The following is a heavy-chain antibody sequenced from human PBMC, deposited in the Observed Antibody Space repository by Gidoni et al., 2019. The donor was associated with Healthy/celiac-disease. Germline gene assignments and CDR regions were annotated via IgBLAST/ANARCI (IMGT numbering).Heavy chain of an antibody. D-gene: IGHD3-10*01. CDR3: ARGGLGSADY. CDR2: SSAYNGNT. J-gene: IGHJ4*02. CDR1: GYTFTSYV. V-gene: IGHV1-18*01. Sequence: QVPLVQSGAEVKTPGASVTVPCTDSGYTFTSYVISWVRQAPGHGLAWMGWSSAYNGNTNYAQKLQGRVTMTTDTSTSTAYRELRSLRSDDTAVYYCARGGLGSADYWGQGTLVTVSS.